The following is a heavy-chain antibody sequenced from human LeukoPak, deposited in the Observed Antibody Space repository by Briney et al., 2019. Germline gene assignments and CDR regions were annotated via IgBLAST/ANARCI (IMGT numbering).Heavy chain of an antibody. CDR1: GFTFSSYG. V-gene: IGHV3-30*02. CDR2: IRYDGSNK. J-gene: IGHJ6*03. D-gene: IGHD1-20*01. CDR3: AKARVTGPSRVNYYYYMDV. Sequence: GGSLRLSCAASGFTFSSYGMHWVRQAPGKGLEWVAFIRYDGSNKYYADSVKGRFTISRDNSKNTPYLQMNSLRAEDTAVYYCAKARVTGPSRVNYYYYMDVWGKGTTVTVSS.